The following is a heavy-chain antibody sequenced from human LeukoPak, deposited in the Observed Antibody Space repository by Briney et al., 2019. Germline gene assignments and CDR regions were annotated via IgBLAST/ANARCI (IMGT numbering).Heavy chain of an antibody. J-gene: IGHJ4*02. Sequence: SETLSLTCAVYGGSFSNNFWNWIRQTPGKGLEWIGEISHSGSTNYNPSLKSRVTISVDTSKNQFSLKLSSVIAADTAVYYCARRVAARPNDYWGQGTLVTVSS. CDR2: ISHSGST. V-gene: IGHV4-34*01. D-gene: IGHD6-6*01. CDR1: GGSFSNNF. CDR3: ARRVAARPNDY.